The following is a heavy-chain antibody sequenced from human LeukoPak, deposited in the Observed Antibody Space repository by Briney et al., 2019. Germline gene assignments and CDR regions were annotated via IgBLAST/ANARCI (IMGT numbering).Heavy chain of an antibody. CDR3: AREYNRHITMVRGVVFDY. CDR1: GGSISSSSYY. J-gene: IGHJ4*02. CDR2: IYYSGST. D-gene: IGHD3-10*01. Sequence: PSETLSLTCTVSGGSISSSSYYWGWIRQPPGKGLEWIGSIYYSGSTYYNPSLKSRVTMSVDTSKNQFSLKLSSVTAADTAVYYCAREYNRHITMVRGVVFDYWGQGTLVTVSS. V-gene: IGHV4-39*07.